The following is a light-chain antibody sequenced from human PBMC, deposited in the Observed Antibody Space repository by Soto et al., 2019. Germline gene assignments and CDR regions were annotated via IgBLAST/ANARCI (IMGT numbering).Light chain of an antibody. CDR2: GVS. Sequence: QSALTQPASVSGSPGQSITISCTGTSSDVGGYNYVSWYQQYPGKAPKLMIFGVSDRPSGVSNRFSGSKSGNTASLTISGLQAEDEADYYCSSYKTSSTVVVFGGGTKVTAL. V-gene: IGLV2-14*01. J-gene: IGLJ2*01. CDR1: SSDVGGYNY. CDR3: SSYKTSSTVVV.